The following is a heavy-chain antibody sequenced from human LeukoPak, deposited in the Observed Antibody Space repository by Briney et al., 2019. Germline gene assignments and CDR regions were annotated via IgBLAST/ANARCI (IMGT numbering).Heavy chain of an antibody. CDR3: AKDRAQQQLLLGGFDP. CDR1: GFTFSSYS. V-gene: IGHV3-23*01. Sequence: PGGSLRLSCAASGFTFSSYSMNWVRQAPWKGLEWVSGISSSGGSTYYADSVKGRFTISRDNSKNTLYLQMSSLRAEDTAVYYCAKDRAQQQLLLGGFDPWGQGTLVTVSS. D-gene: IGHD6-13*01. CDR2: ISSSGGST. J-gene: IGHJ5*02.